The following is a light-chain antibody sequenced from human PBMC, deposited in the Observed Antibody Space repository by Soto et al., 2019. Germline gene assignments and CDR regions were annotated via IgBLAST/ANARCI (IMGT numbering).Light chain of an antibody. Sequence: EIVITQSPVPLSVSPGERATLSCRASQFVSSNLAWYQQKPGQAPRLLIYGASTRASGIPARFSGSGSETDFTLTISSLEPEDFAVYYCQQRSDWPLTFGQGTRLEIK. V-gene: IGKV3D-15*01. CDR1: QFVSSN. J-gene: IGKJ5*01. CDR2: GAS. CDR3: QQRSDWPLT.